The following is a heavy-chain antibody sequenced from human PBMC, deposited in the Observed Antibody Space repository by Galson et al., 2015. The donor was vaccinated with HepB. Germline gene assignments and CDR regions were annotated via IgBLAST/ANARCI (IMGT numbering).Heavy chain of an antibody. D-gene: IGHD1-26*01. CDR2: ISGNGDST. CDR3: ARANGVYYGDFDY. V-gene: IGHV3-64*01. J-gene: IGHJ4*02. Sequence: SLRLSCAASGFTFSAHPMHWVRQPPGKGLEYVSAISGNGDSTYYANSVKGRFTISRDNSKNTLYLQMGNLRPEDMAVYYCARANGVYYGDFDYWGQGALVAVSS. CDR1: GFTFSAHP.